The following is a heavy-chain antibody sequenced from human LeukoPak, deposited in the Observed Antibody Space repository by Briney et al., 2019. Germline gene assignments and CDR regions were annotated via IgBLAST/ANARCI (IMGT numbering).Heavy chain of an antibody. Sequence: ASVKVSCKASGYTFTGYYMHWVRRAPGQGLEWMGWINPYSGGTNYAQKFQGRVTMTRDTSTSTAYMELSRLLSDDTAAYYCARDDNNYFDYWGQGTLVTVSS. D-gene: IGHD2/OR15-2a*01. J-gene: IGHJ4*02. CDR2: INPYSGGT. V-gene: IGHV1-2*02. CDR1: GYTFTGYY. CDR3: ARDDNNYFDY.